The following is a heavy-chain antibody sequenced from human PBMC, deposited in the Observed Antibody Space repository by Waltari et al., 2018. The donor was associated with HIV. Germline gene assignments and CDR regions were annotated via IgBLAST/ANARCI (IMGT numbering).Heavy chain of an antibody. J-gene: IGHJ6*02. CDR2: IYYSVST. CDR3: ARETGGYYGSGSYAYYYGMDV. Sequence: QVQLQESGPGLVKPSQTLSLTCTVSGGSISSGGYYWSWISRHPGKGLEWIGCVEWIGYIYYSVSTYYNPSLKSRVNISVDTSKNQFSLKLSSVTAADTAVYYCARETGGYYGSGSYAYYYGMDVWGQGTTVTVSS. V-gene: IGHV4-31*03. CDR1: GGSISSGGYY. D-gene: IGHD3-10*01.